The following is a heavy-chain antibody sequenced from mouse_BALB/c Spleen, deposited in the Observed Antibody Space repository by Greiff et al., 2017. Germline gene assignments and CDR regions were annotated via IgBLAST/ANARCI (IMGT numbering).Heavy chain of an antibody. Sequence: VQLKESGPELVKPGASVKISCKASGYTFTDYNMHWVKQSHGKSLEWIGYIYPYNGGTGYNQKFKSKATLTVDNSSSTAYMELRSLTSEDSAVYYCASLYGSSFFDYWGQGTTLTVSS. D-gene: IGHD1-1*01. CDR1: GYTFTDYN. CDR3: ASLYGSSFFDY. CDR2: IYPYNGGT. V-gene: IGHV1S29*02. J-gene: IGHJ2*01.